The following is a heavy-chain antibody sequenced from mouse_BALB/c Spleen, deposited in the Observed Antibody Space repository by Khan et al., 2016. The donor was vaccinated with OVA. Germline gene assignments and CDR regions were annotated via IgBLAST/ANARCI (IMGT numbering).Heavy chain of an antibody. CDR2: INPKNGGT. CDR3: ARDAGRY. V-gene: IGHV1-18*01. J-gene: IGHJ4*01. D-gene: IGHD3-3*01. Sequence: VQLKESGPELVKPGASVKISCKTSGYTFPEYTVHWVKQSLGKSLDWIGVINPKNGGTAYNQKFKGKATLTVDKSSSTAYMEFRSLTSGDSAVYDCARDAGRYWGQGTSVTVAS. CDR1: GYTFPEYT.